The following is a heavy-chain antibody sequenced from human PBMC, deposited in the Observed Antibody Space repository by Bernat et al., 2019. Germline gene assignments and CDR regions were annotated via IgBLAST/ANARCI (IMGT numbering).Heavy chain of an antibody. D-gene: IGHD3-22*01. V-gene: IGHV3-30*18. CDR2: ITYDGSNE. Sequence: VQLVESGGGLVKPGGSLRLSCAASGFIFSSYGMHWVRQAPGKGLEWVAVITYDGSNEYYAGSVKGRFTISRDNSKNTLYLQMNSLRAEDTAVYYCAKGREIVVGYGMDVWGQGTTVTVSS. J-gene: IGHJ6*02. CDR3: AKGREIVVGYGMDV. CDR1: GFIFSSYG.